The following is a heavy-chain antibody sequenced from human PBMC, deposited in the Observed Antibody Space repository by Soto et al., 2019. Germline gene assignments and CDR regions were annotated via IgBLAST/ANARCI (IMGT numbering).Heavy chain of an antibody. V-gene: IGHV3-72*01. J-gene: IGHJ4*02. CDR1: GFTFSDHH. CDR3: TRLMGTRFDL. CDR2: ARNKAHSYTT. Sequence: PGGSLRLSCAASGFTFSDHHMDWVRQAPGKGLEWVGRARNKAHSYTTAYAASVRGRFIISRDDSKNSLSLQMSSLKTDDTAVYFCTRLMGTRFDLWGQGTLVTVSS. D-gene: IGHD2-8*01.